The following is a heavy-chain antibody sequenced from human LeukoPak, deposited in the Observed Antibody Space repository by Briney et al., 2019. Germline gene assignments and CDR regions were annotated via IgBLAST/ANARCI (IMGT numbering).Heavy chain of an antibody. CDR3: ARGICSGGSRYSRYYYYYMDV. D-gene: IGHD2-15*01. V-gene: IGHV1-69*02. Sequence: ASVKVSCKASGGTFSSYTISWVRQAPGQGLEWMGRIIPILGIANYAQKFQGRVTITADKSTSTAYMELSSLRSEDTAVYYCARGICSGGSRYSRYYYYYMDVWGKGTTVTVSS. J-gene: IGHJ6*03. CDR1: GGTFSSYT. CDR2: IIPILGIA.